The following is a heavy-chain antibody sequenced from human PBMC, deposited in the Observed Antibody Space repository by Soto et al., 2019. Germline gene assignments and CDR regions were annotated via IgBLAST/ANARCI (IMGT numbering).Heavy chain of an antibody. CDR2: IYYSGST. V-gene: IGHV4-39*01. CDR3: ASGYSSSCYEYSYNYYGIGV. D-gene: IGHD6-13*01. J-gene: IGHJ6*02. Sequence: SETLSLTCTVSGGPISSSSYYWGWIRQPPGKGLEWIGSIYYSGSTYYNPSLKSRVTISVDTSKNQFSLKLSSVTAADTAVYYCASGYSSSCYEYSYNYYGIGVWGQGTTVTVSS. CDR1: GGPISSSSYY.